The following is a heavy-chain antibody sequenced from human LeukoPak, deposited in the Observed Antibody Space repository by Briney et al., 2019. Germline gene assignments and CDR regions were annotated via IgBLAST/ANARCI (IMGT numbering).Heavy chain of an antibody. J-gene: IGHJ4*02. D-gene: IGHD1-26*01. V-gene: IGHV3-7*01. CDR3: ARDDGGSYPTVCDC. CDR1: GFTFSSYW. Sequence: PGGSLRLSCAASGFTFSSYWMYWVRQAPGKGLEWVANIKQDGSEKYYVDSVKGRFTISRDNAKNSLYLQMNSLRAEDTAAYYCARDDGGSYPTVCDCWGQGTLVTVSS. CDR2: IKQDGSEK.